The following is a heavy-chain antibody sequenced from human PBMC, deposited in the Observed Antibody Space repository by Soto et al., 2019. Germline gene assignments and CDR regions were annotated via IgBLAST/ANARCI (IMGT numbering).Heavy chain of an antibody. CDR3: AMPTRMPVN. V-gene: IGHV3-11*06. D-gene: IGHD2-2*01. Sequence: QVHLVESGGDLVKPGGSLRLSCVASGFTFSDYYMSWFRQAPGKGPEFISYISGTGHDTNYADSVKGRFTISRDNAKNSLYLQMNTLRVEDTGVYYCAMPTRMPVNWGQVTLVTVSS. CDR2: ISGTGHDT. J-gene: IGHJ4*02. CDR1: GFTFSDYY.